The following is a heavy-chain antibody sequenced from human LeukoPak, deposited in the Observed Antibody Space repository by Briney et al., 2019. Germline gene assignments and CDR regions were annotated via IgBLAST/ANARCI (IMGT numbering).Heavy chain of an antibody. Sequence: GGSLRLSCAASGFTFSSYAMSWVRQAPGKGLEWVSAISGSGGSTYYADSVKGRFTISRDNSKNTLYLQMNSLRAEDTAVYYCAKGQPYYDFWSGYFSFDYWGQGTLVTVSS. CDR2: ISGSGGST. CDR1: GFTFSSYA. J-gene: IGHJ4*02. D-gene: IGHD3-3*01. V-gene: IGHV3-23*01. CDR3: AKGQPYYDFWSGYFSFDY.